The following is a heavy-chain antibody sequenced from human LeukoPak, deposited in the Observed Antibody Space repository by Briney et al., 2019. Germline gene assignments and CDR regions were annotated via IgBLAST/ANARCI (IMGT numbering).Heavy chain of an antibody. CDR3: ARDHRDYYMDV. V-gene: IGHV3-53*01. CDR2: IYDDA. D-gene: IGHD1-14*01. J-gene: IGHJ6*03. Sequence: GGSLRLSCAASGFIVSDNYMSWVRQAPGKGLEWVSIIYDDAYYADAVKGRFTISRDSSKNTVYLQMNSLRAEDTAIYYCARDHRDYYMDVWGKGATVTVSS. CDR1: GFIVSDNY.